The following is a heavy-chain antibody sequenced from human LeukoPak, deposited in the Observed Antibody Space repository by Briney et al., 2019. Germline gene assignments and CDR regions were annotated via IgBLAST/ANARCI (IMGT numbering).Heavy chain of an antibody. J-gene: IGHJ4*02. CDR2: IKQDGSEK. CDR1: GFTFSSHW. Sequence: GGSLRLSCAASGFTFSSHWMSCVRQAPGKGLEWVANIKQDGSEKYYVDSVKGRFTISRDNAKNSLYLQMNSLRAEDTAVYYCASGYSSGWYVVDYWGQGTLVTVSS. CDR3: ASGYSSGWYVVDY. D-gene: IGHD6-19*01. V-gene: IGHV3-7*01.